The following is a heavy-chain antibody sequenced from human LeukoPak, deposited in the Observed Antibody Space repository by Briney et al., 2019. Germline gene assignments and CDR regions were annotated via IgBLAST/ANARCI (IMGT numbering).Heavy chain of an antibody. CDR2: IISVYGTA. J-gene: IGHJ3*02. D-gene: IGHD5-12*01. Sequence: SVTVSRTASGGTFTSYAISWVRQAPGQGREWRGGIISVYGTANYAQKLKGRVTITADESTSTAYLELSGLSSEDTAVYYCASTAYDTDAFDIWGQGTMVTVSS. CDR1: GGTFTSYA. V-gene: IGHV1-69*13. CDR3: ASTAYDTDAFDI.